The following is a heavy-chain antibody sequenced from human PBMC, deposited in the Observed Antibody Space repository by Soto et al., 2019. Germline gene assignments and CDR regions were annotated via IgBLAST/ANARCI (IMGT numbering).Heavy chain of an antibody. CDR3: ASEVGYCSSTSCYKKGACDI. CDR1: GFTFSSYG. D-gene: IGHD2-2*02. CDR2: IWYDGSNK. V-gene: IGHV3-33*08. J-gene: IGHJ3*02. Sequence: GGSLRLSCAASGFTFSSYGMHWVRQAPGKGLEWVAVIWYDGSNKYYADSVKGRFTISRDNSKNTLYLQMNSLRAEDTAVYYCASEVGYCSSTSCYKKGACDIWGQGTMVTVSS.